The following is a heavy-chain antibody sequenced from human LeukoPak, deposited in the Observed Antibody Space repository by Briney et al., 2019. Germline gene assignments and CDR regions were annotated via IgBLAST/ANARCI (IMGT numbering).Heavy chain of an antibody. D-gene: IGHD3-10*01. V-gene: IGHV3-30-3*01. CDR3: ARVGDLASSHEYFQH. Sequence: AGSLRLSCAASGFTFSSYAMHWVRQAPGKGLEWVAVISYDGSNKYYADSVKGRFTISRDNSKNTLYLQMNSLRAEDTAVYYCARVGDLASSHEYFQHWGQGTLVTVSS. CDR2: ISYDGSNK. CDR1: GFTFSSYA. J-gene: IGHJ1*01.